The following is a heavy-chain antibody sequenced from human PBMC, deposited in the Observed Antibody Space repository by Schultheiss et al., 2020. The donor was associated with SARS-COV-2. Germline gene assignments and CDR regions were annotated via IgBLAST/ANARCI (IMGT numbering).Heavy chain of an antibody. CDR2: IYTSGST. CDR3: TRPLYDRTAFDP. V-gene: IGHV4-4*07. CDR1: GGSISSYY. D-gene: IGHD3-3*01. J-gene: IGHJ5*02. Sequence: SETLSLTCTVSGGSISSYYWSWIRQPAGKGLEWIGRIYTSGSTNYNPSLKSRVTMSVDTSKNQFSLKLSSVTAADTAVYYCTRPLYDRTAFDPWGQGTLVTVSS.